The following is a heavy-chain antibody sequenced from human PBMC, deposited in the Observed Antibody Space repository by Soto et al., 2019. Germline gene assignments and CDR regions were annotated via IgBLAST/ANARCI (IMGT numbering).Heavy chain of an antibody. V-gene: IGHV3-23*01. D-gene: IGHD1-20*01. CDR1: GFTFDDYF. CDR2: INKKGGTA. J-gene: IGHJ6*02. Sequence: EVQLLESGEGLVQPGEPLRLSFAASGFTFDDYFLNWVPQAPGKGLGGVKGINKKGGTAQYPGSVRGRFTISRDNARNTLYLQMNSLRAEDTALYYCAKDLHWYGMDVWGQGTTVTVSS. CDR3: AKDLHWYGMDV.